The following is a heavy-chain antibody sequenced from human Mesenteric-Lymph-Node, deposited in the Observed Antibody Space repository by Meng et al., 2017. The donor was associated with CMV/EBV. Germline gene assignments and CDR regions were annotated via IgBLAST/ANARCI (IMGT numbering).Heavy chain of an antibody. V-gene: IGHV6-1*01. Sequence: QINLYQSVPVHVKCTLTHSVTCSTSGDSISRTNAGRNCIRQSQSRGREWLGRQYYRSESYNDYAVSVKRRISVNLDTSKNKLSLHLNFVTPEDTAVYYCAYFGDLPPLWWGQGTLVTVSS. CDR2: QYYRSESYN. CDR3: AYFGDLPPLW. J-gene: IGHJ4*02. D-gene: IGHD3-16*01. CDR1: GDSISRTNAG.